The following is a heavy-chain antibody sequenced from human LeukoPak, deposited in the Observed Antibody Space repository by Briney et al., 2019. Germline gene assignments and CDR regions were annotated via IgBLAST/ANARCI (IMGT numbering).Heavy chain of an antibody. J-gene: IGHJ6*02. CDR2: IYYGGST. CDR1: GGSISSGDYY. D-gene: IGHD2-2*01. Sequence: SETLSLTCTVSGGSISSGDYYWSWIRQPPGKGLEWIGYIYYGGSTYYNPSLKSRVTISVDTSKNQFSLKLSSVTAADTAVYYCARGGGYCSSTSCYENGMDVWGQGTTVTVSS. V-gene: IGHV4-30-4*01. CDR3: ARGGGYCSSTSCYENGMDV.